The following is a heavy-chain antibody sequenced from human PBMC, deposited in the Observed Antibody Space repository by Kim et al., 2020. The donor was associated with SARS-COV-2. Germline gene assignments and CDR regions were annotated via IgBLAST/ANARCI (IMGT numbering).Heavy chain of an antibody. V-gene: IGHV1-2*06. D-gene: IGHD2-2*01. CDR1: GYTFTGYY. J-gene: IGHJ3*02. CDR3: ARYCSSTSCLKNAFDI. CDR2: INPNSGGT. Sequence: ASVKVSCKASGYTFTGYYMHWVRQAPGQGLEWMGRINPNSGGTNYAQKFQGRVTMTRDTSISTAYMELSRLRSDDTAVYYCARYCSSTSCLKNAFDIWGQGTMVTVSS.